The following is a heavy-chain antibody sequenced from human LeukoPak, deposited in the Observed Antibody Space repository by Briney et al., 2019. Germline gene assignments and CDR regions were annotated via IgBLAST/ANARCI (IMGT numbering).Heavy chain of an antibody. Sequence: GGSLRLSCAASGLIFSHYGMHWVRQSPGKGLGWVALIWYDGSKKYYADSVKGRFTISRDNAKDTLYLQMDSPRVEDTAVYYCTVWSGSSYLEYLQHWGQGTLVSVSA. V-gene: IGHV3-33*01. CDR1: GLIFSHYG. CDR2: IWYDGSKK. D-gene: IGHD1-26*01. J-gene: IGHJ1*01. CDR3: TVWSGSSYLEYLQH.